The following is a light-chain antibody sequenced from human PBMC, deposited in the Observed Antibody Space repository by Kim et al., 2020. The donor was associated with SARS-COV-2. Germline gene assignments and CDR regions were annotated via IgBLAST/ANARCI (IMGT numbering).Light chain of an antibody. CDR2: QDS. J-gene: IGLJ2*01. CDR1: KLGDKY. CDR3: QAWDSSTFYVV. V-gene: IGLV3-1*01. Sequence: SYELTQPPSVYVSPGQTASITCSGDKLGDKYACWYQQKPGQSPVLVIYQDSKRPSGIPERFSGSNSGNTATLTISGTQAMDEADYYCQAWDSSTFYVVFG.